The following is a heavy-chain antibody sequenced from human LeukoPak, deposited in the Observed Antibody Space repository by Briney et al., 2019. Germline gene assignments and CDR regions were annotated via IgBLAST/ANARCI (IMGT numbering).Heavy chain of an antibody. V-gene: IGHV4-59*01. Sequence: PSETLSLTCTVSGGSISSYYWSWIRQPPGKGLEWIGYIYYSGSTNYNPSLKSRVTISVDTSKNQFSLKLSSVTAADTAVYYCARDGRYSYGTFDYWGQGTLVTVSP. CDR3: ARDGRYSYGTFDY. J-gene: IGHJ4*02. D-gene: IGHD5-18*01. CDR2: IYYSGST. CDR1: GGSISSYY.